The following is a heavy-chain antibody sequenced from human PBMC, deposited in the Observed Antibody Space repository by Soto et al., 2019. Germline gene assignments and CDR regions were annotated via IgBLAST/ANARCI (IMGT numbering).Heavy chain of an antibody. CDR2: IDESGGTT. J-gene: IGHJ6*02. V-gene: IGHV3-48*03. Sequence: GGSLRLSCVVSGFMFSDHAMNWVRQAPGKGPEWISRIDESGGTTSYADSVKGRFTISRDNTRDSLYLHMSNLRAEDTAIYYFGKRRFFDFSGPPYGMDVWGPGTTVTVSS. CDR1: GFMFSDHA. D-gene: IGHD3-3*01. CDR3: GKRRFFDFSGPPYGMDV.